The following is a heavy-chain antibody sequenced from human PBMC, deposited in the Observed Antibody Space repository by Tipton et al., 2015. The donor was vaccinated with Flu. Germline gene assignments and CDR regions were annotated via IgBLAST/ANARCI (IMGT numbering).Heavy chain of an antibody. CDR2: ISSVGST. V-gene: IGHV4-4*07. Sequence: TLSLTCTVSDGSITTYYWSWIRQPAGKGLEWIGRISSVGSTNYNPSLRSRVTMSVDTSKNQLSLKLTSVTVADTAVYYCASCPGLDYFAMDVWGQGTTVTVSS. CDR3: ASCPGLDYFAMDV. CDR1: DGSITTYY. J-gene: IGHJ6*02.